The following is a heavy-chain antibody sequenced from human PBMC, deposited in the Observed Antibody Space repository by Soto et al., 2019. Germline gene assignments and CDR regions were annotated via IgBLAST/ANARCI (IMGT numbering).Heavy chain of an antibody. CDR1: GGSISSGDYY. CDR3: ARVSFYVPVMTTGNYYYYGMDV. V-gene: IGHV4-30-4*01. D-gene: IGHD4-4*01. Sequence: SETLSLTCTVSGGSISSGDYYWSWIRQPPGKGLEWIGYIYYSGSTYYNPSLKSRVTISVDTSKNQFSLKLSSVTAADAAVYYCARVSFYVPVMTTGNYYYYGMDVWGQGTTVTVSS. J-gene: IGHJ6*02. CDR2: IYYSGST.